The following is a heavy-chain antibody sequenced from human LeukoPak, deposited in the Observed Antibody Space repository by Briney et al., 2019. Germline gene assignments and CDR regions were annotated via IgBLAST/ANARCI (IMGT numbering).Heavy chain of an antibody. CDR2: INSDGSST. CDR1: GFTFSSYW. J-gene: IGHJ4*02. CDR3: ARVGSSGGYYTPDY. Sequence: GGSLRLSCAASGFTFSSYWMHLVRQGREKGLVWVSRINSDGSSTSYADSVKGRFTISRDNAKNTLYLQMNSLRAEDTAVYYCARVGSSGGYYTPDYWGQGTLVTVSS. V-gene: IGHV3-74*01. D-gene: IGHD3-22*01.